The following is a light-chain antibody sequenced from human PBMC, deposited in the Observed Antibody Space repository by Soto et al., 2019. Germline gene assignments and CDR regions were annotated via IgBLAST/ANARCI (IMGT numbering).Light chain of an antibody. CDR3: QQYNNWPTWT. V-gene: IGKV3-15*01. CDR1: QSVSSN. CDR2: GAS. J-gene: IGKJ1*01. Sequence: ELVRTQSPATLSVSPGERANISCRASQSVSSNLAWYQQKPCQAPRLLIYGASTRATGIPARFSGSGSGTEFTLTISSLQSEDFAVYYGQQYNNWPTWTFGQGTKVDIK.